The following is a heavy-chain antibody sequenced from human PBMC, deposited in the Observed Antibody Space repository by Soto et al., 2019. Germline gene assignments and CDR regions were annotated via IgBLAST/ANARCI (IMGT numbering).Heavy chain of an antibody. V-gene: IGHV3-30-3*01. CDR2: ISYDGSNK. Sequence: QVQLVEAGGGVVQPGRSLRLSCAASGFTFSSYAMHWVRQVPGKGLEWVAVISYDGSNKYYADSVKGRFTISRDNYKNTLYLQMNSLRAEHTAVYYCASPLWRDDYNWGYFDLWGRGALVTVSS. J-gene: IGHJ2*01. CDR1: GFTFSSYA. CDR3: ASPLWRDDYNWGYFDL. D-gene: IGHD4-4*01.